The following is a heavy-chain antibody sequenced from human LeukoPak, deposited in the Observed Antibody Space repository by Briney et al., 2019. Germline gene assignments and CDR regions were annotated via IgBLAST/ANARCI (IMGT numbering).Heavy chain of an antibody. CDR1: GGSIISSNYY. CDR2: VYYRRST. J-gene: IGHJ4*02. V-gene: IGHV4-39*02. D-gene: IGHD5-18*01. Sequence: SETLSLTCTVSGGSIISSNYYWGWIRQPPGKGLEWIGNVYYRRSTYYNPSLKSRVTISVDASKNQVSLKLRSVTAADTAIYYCAREADTAIRYWGQETLVTVSS. CDR3: AREADTAIRY.